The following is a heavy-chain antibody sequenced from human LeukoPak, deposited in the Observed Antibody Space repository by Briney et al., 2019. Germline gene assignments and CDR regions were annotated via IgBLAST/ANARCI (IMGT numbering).Heavy chain of an antibody. V-gene: IGHV1-24*01. J-gene: IGHJ4*02. CDR1: GYTLTELS. CDR3: ATDRDDCSSTSCYLGD. D-gene: IGHD2-2*01. CDR2: FDPEDGET. Sequence: ASVKVSCKVSGYTLTELSMHWVRQAPGKGLEWMGGFDPEDGETIYAQKFQGRVTMTEDTSTDTAYMELSSLRSEDTAVYYCATDRDDCSSTSCYLGDWGQGTLVTVSS.